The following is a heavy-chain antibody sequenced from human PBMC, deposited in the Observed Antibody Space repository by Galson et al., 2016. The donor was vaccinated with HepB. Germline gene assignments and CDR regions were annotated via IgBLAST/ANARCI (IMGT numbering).Heavy chain of an antibody. Sequence: SETLSLTCSVSGGSISSDFWSWIRQPPGKGLEWIGYIYYSGSANYTPSLKSRVIMSLDTSKNQFSLKLSSVTAADTAVYYCARGWSRDGYTIDDCGRGTLVTVSS. V-gene: IGHV4-59*01. CDR3: ARGWSRDGYTIDD. CDR2: IYYSGSA. D-gene: IGHD5-24*01. CDR1: GGSISSDF. J-gene: IGHJ4*02.